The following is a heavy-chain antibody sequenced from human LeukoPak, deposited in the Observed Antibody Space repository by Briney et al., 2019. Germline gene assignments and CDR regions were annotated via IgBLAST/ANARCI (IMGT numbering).Heavy chain of an antibody. V-gene: IGHV4-59*08. CDR1: GGSMNDYY. CDR2: IYYSGGT. J-gene: IGHJ4*02. CDR3: ARRSIARGKVDVIVFDY. D-gene: IGHD2-21*01. Sequence: SETLSLTCTVSGGSMNDYYWSWFRQPPGKGLEWIGYIYYSGGTNSNPSLKSRVTMSVDTSKNQFSLKVRPVTAADTSVYYCARRSIARGKVDVIVFDYWGQGALVTVSS.